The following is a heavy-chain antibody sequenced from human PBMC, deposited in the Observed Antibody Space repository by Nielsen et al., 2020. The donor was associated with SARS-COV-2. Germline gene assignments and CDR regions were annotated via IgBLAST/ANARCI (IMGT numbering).Heavy chain of an antibody. CDR3: ARDRGTYYYDSSGYGIWFDP. Sequence: RQAPGKGLEWIGYIYYSGSTYYNPSLKSRVTISVDTSKNQFSLKLSSVTAADTAVYYCARDRGTYYYDSSGYGIWFDPWGQGTLVTVSS. D-gene: IGHD3-22*01. V-gene: IGHV4-31*02. CDR2: IYYSGST. J-gene: IGHJ5*02.